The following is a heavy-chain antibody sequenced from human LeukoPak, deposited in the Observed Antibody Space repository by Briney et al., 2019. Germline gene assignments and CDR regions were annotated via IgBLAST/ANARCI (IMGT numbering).Heavy chain of an antibody. CDR2: IYYSGST. D-gene: IGHD5-18*01. CDR3: VGPYSYGRKGYYYYMDV. V-gene: IGHV4-39*01. J-gene: IGHJ6*03. CDR1: GGSISSSSYY. Sequence: PSETLSLTCTVSGGSISSSSYYWGWIRQPPGKGLEWIGSIYYSGSTYYNPSPKSRVTISVDTSKNQFSLKLSSVTAADTAVYYCVGPYSYGRKGYYYYMDVWGKGTTVTISS.